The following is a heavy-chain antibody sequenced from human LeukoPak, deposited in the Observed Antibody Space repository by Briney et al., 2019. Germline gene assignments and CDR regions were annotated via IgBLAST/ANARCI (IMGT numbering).Heavy chain of an antibody. CDR3: ARAEMATIIGFDY. V-gene: IGHV4-59*01. Sequence: TSETLSLTCTVSGGSISSYYWSWIRQPPGKGLEWIGYIYYSGSTNYNPSLKSRVTISVDTSKNQFSLKLSSVTAADTAVYYCARAEMATIIGFDYWGQGTLVTVSS. J-gene: IGHJ4*02. CDR1: GGSISSYY. CDR2: IYYSGST. D-gene: IGHD5-24*01.